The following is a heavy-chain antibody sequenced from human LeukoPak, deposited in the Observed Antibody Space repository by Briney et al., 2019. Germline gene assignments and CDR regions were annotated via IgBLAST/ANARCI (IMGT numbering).Heavy chain of an antibody. J-gene: IGHJ5*02. V-gene: IGHV1-18*04. CDR1: GYTFSGYY. CDR2: ISAYNGNT. CDR3: ARSKRGLEVPAAMGPDWFDP. Sequence: GASVKVSCKASGYTFSGYYIHWVRQAPGQGLEWMGWISAYNGNTNYAQKLQGRVTMTTDTSTSTAYMELRSLRSDDTAVYYCARSKRGLEVPAAMGPDWFDPWGQGTLVTVSS. D-gene: IGHD2-2*01.